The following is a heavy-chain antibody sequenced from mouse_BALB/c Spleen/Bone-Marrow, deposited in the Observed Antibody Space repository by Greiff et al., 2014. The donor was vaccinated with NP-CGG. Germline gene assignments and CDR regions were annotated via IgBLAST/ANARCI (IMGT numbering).Heavy chain of an antibody. J-gene: IGHJ4*01. Sequence: QVQLQQSGAELVRPGASVTLSCKASGYKFTDYEMHWVKQTPVHGLEWIGSIDPENGGTAYNQNFKGKATLTADRSSTTAYMELRSLTSEDSAVYYCTREGIYFGYDVPMDYWGQGTSVTVSA. CDR2: IDPENGGT. V-gene: IGHV1-15*01. D-gene: IGHD2-2*01. CDR3: TREGIYFGYDVPMDY. CDR1: GYKFTDYE.